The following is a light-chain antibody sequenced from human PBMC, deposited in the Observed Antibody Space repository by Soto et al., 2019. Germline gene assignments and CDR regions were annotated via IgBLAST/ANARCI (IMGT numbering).Light chain of an antibody. CDR3: QQRSNRPLT. CDR2: DAS. Sequence: EIVLTQSPATLSLSPGERATLSCRASQSVRNLLAWYQQKPGQPPRLLIYDASHRATGIPARFSGSGSGTDFTLTISGLEPEDFAVYYCQQRSNRPLTFGQGTRLEI. V-gene: IGKV3-11*01. J-gene: IGKJ5*01. CDR1: QSVRNL.